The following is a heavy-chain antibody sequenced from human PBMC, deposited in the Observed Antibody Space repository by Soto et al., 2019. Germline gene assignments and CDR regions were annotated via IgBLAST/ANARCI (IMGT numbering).Heavy chain of an antibody. D-gene: IGHD1-26*01. CDR1: GGSISVYY. V-gene: IGHV4-59*01. J-gene: IGHJ4*02. Sequence: TCTISGGSISVYYWSWIRQPPGQALEWIGYIYDSGSPYYNPSLRSRVIISADTSKNQISLKLTSATAADTAVYYCARGVGSSPPRYWGRGTLVTVSS. CDR3: ARGVGSSPPRY. CDR2: IYDSGSP.